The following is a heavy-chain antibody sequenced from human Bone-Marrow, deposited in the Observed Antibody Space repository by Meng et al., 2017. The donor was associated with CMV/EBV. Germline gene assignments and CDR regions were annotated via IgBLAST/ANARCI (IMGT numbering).Heavy chain of an antibody. CDR1: GFTFSSYS. CDR2: IGTAGDP. J-gene: IGHJ6*02. CDR3: ARDLGGYGMDV. Sequence: EVHLVEAGGGLVKAGGSLRLSCAASGFTFSSYSMNWVRQATGKGLEWVSAIGTAGDPYYPGSVKGRFTISRENAKNSLYLQMNSLRAGDTAVYYCARDLGGYGMDVWGQGTTVTVSS. D-gene: IGHD4-23*01. V-gene: IGHV3-13*05.